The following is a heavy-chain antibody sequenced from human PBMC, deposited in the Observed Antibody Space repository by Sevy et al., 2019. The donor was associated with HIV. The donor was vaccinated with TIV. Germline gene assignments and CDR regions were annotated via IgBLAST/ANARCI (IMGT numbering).Heavy chain of an antibody. V-gene: IGHV3-9*01. CDR2: ISWNSGSI. Sequence: GGSLRLSCAASGFTFDDYAMHWVRQAPGKGLGWVSGISWNSGSIGYADSVKGRFTISRDNAKNSLYLQMNSLRAEDTALYYCAKDTWFGELSWRWFDPWGQGTLVTVSS. J-gene: IGHJ5*02. CDR1: GFTFDDYA. D-gene: IGHD3-10*01. CDR3: AKDTWFGELSWRWFDP.